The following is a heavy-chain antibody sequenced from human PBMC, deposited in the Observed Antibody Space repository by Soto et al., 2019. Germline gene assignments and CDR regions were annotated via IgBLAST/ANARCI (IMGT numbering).Heavy chain of an antibody. J-gene: IGHJ4*02. V-gene: IGHV3-23*01. CDR3: AKTRGYCTNGVCSPKGIFDY. CDR1: GFTFSSYA. CDR2: ISGSGGST. Sequence: PGGSLRLSCAASGFTFSSYAMSWVRQAPGKGLEWVSAISGSGGSTYYADSVKGRFTISRDNSKNTLYLQMNSLRAEDTAVYYCAKTRGYCTNGVCSPKGIFDYWGQGTLVTVSS. D-gene: IGHD2-8*01.